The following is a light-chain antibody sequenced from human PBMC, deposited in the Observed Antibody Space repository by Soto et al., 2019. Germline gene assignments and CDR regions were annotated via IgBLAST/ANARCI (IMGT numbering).Light chain of an antibody. CDR3: QQYKSFYT. Sequence: DIQMTQSPSTLSASVGDKVTITCRASQSISSWLAWYQQKPGKAPKLLIYDASSLESGVPSRFSGSGSGTEFTLTISSLQPDDFATYYCQQYKSFYTLGQGTKLEIK. V-gene: IGKV1-5*01. CDR1: QSISSW. J-gene: IGKJ2*01. CDR2: DAS.